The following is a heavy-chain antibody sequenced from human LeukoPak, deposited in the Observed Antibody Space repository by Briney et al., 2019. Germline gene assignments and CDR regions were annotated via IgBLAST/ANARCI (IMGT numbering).Heavy chain of an antibody. Sequence: ASAKVSCKTSGYTFTNYGISWVRQAPGQGLEWMGWISAYNGNTNYAQKLQGRLTMTTDTSTSTAYMELRSLRSDDTAVYYCARDRIAVAEYWFDPWGQGTLVTVSS. CDR1: GYTFTNYG. CDR2: ISAYNGNT. V-gene: IGHV1-18*01. CDR3: ARDRIAVAEYWFDP. D-gene: IGHD6-19*01. J-gene: IGHJ5*02.